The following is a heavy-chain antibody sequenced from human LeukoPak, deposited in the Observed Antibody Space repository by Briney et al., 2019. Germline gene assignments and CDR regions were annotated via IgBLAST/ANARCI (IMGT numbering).Heavy chain of an antibody. CDR3: TSNASPDY. D-gene: IGHD1-14*01. CDR2: IYFSGST. Sequence: PSQTLSLTCTVSGVSVGSGDYFWSWIRQPPGKGLEWSGYIYFSGSTDSNPSLESRVTVSIDTSKNQFSLKLRSVTDADTAVYYYTSNASPDYWGQGLLVTVSS. V-gene: IGHV4-30-4*08. J-gene: IGHJ4*02. CDR1: GVSVGSGDYF.